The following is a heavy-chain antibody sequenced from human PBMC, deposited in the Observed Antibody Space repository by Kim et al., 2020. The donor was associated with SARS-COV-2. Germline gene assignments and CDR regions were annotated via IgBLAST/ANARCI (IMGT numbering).Heavy chain of an antibody. J-gene: IGHJ2*01. CDR2: IYYSGST. D-gene: IGHD3-3*01. CDR1: GGSISSYY. CDR3: ARDHREWLQYTANWYFDL. Sequence: SETLSHTCTVSGGSISSYYWSWIRQLPGKGLEWIGYIYYSGSTNYNPSLKSRVTISVDTSKNQFSLKLSSVTAADTAVYYCARDHREWLQYTANWYFDLWGRGTLVTVSS. V-gene: IGHV4-59*01.